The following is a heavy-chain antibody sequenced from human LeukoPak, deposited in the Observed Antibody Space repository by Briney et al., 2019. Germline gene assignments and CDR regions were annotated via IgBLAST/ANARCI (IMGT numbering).Heavy chain of an antibody. J-gene: IGHJ3*02. CDR3: AKDTTLDTAMVSEGAFDI. CDR2: INAGNGNT. CDR1: GYTFTSYA. V-gene: IGHV1-3*01. D-gene: IGHD5-18*01. Sequence: ASVNVSCKASGYTFTSYAMHWVRQAPGQRLEWMGWINAGNGNTKYSQKFQGRVTITRDTSASTAYMELSSLRSEDTAVYYCAKDTTLDTAMVSEGAFDIWGQGTMVAVSS.